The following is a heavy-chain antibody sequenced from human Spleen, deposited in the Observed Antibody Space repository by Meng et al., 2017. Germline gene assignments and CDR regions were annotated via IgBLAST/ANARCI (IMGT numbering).Heavy chain of an antibody. CDR2: ISTSGSTI. D-gene: IGHD6-6*01. J-gene: IGHJ6*02. Sequence: GESLKISCAASGFTFSSYEMNWVRQAPGKGLEWVSYISTSGSTIYYADSVKGRFTISRDNAKNSLYLQMNSLRAEDTAVYYCARDLSSSTSYYHYGMDVWGQGTTVTVSS. CDR3: ARDLSSSTSYYHYGMDV. V-gene: IGHV3-48*03. CDR1: GFTFSSYE.